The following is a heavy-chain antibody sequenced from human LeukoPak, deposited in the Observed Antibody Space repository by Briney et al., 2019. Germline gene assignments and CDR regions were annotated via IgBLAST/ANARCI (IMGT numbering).Heavy chain of an antibody. J-gene: IGHJ5*02. D-gene: IGHD6-19*01. CDR2: IYTSGST. Sequence: SETLSLTCTVSGGSISSYHWSWIRQPAGKGLEWIGRIYTSGSTNYNPSLKSRVTMSVDTSKNQFSLKLSSVTAADTAVYYCARDKGPSWLEDNWFDPWGQGTLVTVSS. CDR1: GGSISSYH. V-gene: IGHV4-4*07. CDR3: ARDKGPSWLEDNWFDP.